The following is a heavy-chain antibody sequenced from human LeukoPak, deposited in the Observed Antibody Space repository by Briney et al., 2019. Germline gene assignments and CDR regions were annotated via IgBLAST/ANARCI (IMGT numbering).Heavy chain of an antibody. V-gene: IGHV3-74*03. CDR3: ARESSIGMDV. Sequence: PGGSLRLSCAASGFTFSGFWMHWVRQTPDKGLVWVSRINSDGSSTKYADSVKGRFTVSRGNAENTLYLQLNSLRAEDTAVYYCARESSIGMDVWGQGTTVTVSS. CDR2: INSDGSST. J-gene: IGHJ6*02. CDR1: GFTFSGFW.